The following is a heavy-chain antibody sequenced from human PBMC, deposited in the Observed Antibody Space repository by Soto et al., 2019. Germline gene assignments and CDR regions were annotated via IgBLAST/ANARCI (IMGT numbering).Heavy chain of an antibody. J-gene: IGHJ4*02. D-gene: IGHD4-17*01. CDR1: GGSISSYY. Sequence: SETLSLTCTVSGGSISSYYWSWIRQPAGKVLEWIGRIYTSGSTNYNPSLKSRVTMSVDTSKNQFSLKLSSVTAADTAVYYCAREGGDDYGDYVRDFDYWGQGTLVTVSS. CDR3: AREGGDDYGDYVRDFDY. CDR2: IYTSGST. V-gene: IGHV4-4*07.